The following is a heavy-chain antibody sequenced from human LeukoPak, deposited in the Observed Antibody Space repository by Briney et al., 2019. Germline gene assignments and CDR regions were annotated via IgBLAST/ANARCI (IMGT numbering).Heavy chain of an antibody. CDR2: IYYNGRT. CDR3: ARLTIAVFGVEIDY. J-gene: IGHJ4*02. CDR1: GDSIYRSNYY. V-gene: IGHV4-39*01. D-gene: IGHD3-3*01. Sequence: SETLSLTCTVSGDSIYRSNYYWRWIRQPPTKGLEWIGSIYYNGRTYSHPSIKSRVTIFVDTHKNQFSLTVSSVTAADTAVYFCARLTIAVFGVEIDYWGQGSLVTVSS.